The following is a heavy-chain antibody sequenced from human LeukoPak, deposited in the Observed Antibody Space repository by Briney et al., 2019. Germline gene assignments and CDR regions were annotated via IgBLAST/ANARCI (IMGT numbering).Heavy chain of an antibody. Sequence: ASVKVSCKASGYTFTSYYMHWVRQAPGQGLEWMGIINPSGGSTSYAQKFQGRVTMTRDTSTSTVYMELCSLRSEDTAVCYCARDPLSITMVWGVIQPNDAFDIWGQGTMVTVSS. CDR2: INPSGGST. CDR3: ARDPLSITMVWGVIQPNDAFDI. V-gene: IGHV1-46*01. J-gene: IGHJ3*02. D-gene: IGHD3-10*01. CDR1: GYTFTSYY.